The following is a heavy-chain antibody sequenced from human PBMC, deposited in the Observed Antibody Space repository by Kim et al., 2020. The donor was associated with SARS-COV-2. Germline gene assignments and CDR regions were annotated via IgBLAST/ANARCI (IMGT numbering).Heavy chain of an antibody. CDR2: IYPGDSDT. J-gene: IGHJ5*02. CDR1: GYSFTSYW. Sequence: GESLKISCKGSGYSFTSYWIGWVRQMPGKGLEWMGIIYPGDSDTRYSPSFQGQVTISADKSISTAYLQWSSLKASDTAMYYCARLGQRYFDWLPPPNWFDPWGQGTLVTVSS. CDR3: ARLGQRYFDWLPPPNWFDP. V-gene: IGHV5-51*01. D-gene: IGHD3-9*01.